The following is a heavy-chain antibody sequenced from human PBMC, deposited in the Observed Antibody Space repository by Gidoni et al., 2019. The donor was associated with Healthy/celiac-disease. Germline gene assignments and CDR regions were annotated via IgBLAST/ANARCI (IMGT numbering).Heavy chain of an antibody. CDR1: GSSISSGYY. J-gene: IGHJ5*02. V-gene: IGHV4-38-2*02. CDR2: IYHSGST. Sequence: QVQLQESGPGLVKPSETLSLTCTVSGSSISSGYYWGWIRQPPGKGLEWIGSIYHSGSTYYNPSLKSRVTISVDTSKNQFSLKLSSVTAADTAVYYCARGLNWNGNWFDPWGQGTLVTVSS. D-gene: IGHD1-1*01. CDR3: ARGLNWNGNWFDP.